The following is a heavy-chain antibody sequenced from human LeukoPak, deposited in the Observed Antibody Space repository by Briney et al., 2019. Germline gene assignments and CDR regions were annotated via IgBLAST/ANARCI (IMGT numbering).Heavy chain of an antibody. D-gene: IGHD2-2*02. CDR3: ARWGTNQLLYTAFNWFDP. CDR1: GGSISSGSYY. J-gene: IGHJ5*02. CDR2: IYTSGST. V-gene: IGHV4-61*02. Sequence: PSQTLSLTCTVSGGSISSGSYYWSWIRQPAGKGLEWIGRIYTSGSTNYNPSLKSRVTISVDTSKNQFSLKLSSVTAADTAVYYCARWGTNQLLYTAFNWFDPWGQGTLVTVSS.